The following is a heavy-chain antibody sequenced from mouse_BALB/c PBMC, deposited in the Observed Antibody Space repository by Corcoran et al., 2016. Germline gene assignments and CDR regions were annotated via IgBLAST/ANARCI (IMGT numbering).Heavy chain of an antibody. Sequence: EVQLLETGGGLVQPGGSRGLSCEGSGFTFSGFWMSWVRQTPGKTLEWIGDINSDGSAINYAPSIKDRFTIFRDNDKSTLYLQMSNVRSEDTATYFCMRYWGYWYFDVWGAGTTVTVSS. CDR3: MRYWGYWYFDV. J-gene: IGHJ1*01. CDR2: INSDGSAI. CDR1: GFTFSGFW. V-gene: IGHV11-2*02.